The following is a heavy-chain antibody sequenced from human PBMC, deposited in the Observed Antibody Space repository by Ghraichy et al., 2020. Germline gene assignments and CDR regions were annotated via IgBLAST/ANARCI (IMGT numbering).Heavy chain of an antibody. V-gene: IGHV3-23*01. J-gene: IGHJ4*02. CDR1: GFTFYSYA. D-gene: IGHD3-22*01. CDR2: ISGNSGHI. Sequence: GGSLRLSCVASGFTFYSYAMGWVRQAPGKGLEWVSSISGNSGHIYYAVSMRGRFTTSRDNSKNTLYLQMDSLRAEDTALYYCAKNPARSDSTVNFDYWGQGTLVTVSS. CDR3: AKNPARSDSTVNFDY.